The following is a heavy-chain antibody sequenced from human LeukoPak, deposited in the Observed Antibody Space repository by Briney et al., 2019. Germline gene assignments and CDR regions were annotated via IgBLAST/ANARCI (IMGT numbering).Heavy chain of an antibody. J-gene: IGHJ6*02. CDR1: GGTFSSYA. CDR3: ARAPPRGGVCCYMWGAYFHGGMDV. CDR2: IIPIFGIA. D-gene: IGHD2-21*02. Sequence: ASVKVSCKASGGTFSSYAISWVRQAPGQGLEWMGRIIPIFGIANYAQKFQGRVTITEDKSTSTAYMELSSLRSEDTAVYYCARAPPRGGVCCYMWGAYFHGGMDVWGQGATVTVSS. V-gene: IGHV1-69*04.